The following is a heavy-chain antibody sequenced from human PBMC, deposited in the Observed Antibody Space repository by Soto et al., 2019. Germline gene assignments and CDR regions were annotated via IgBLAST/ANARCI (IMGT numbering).Heavy chain of an antibody. D-gene: IGHD3-10*01. J-gene: IGHJ4*02. CDR3: ARDDEGGSYCDLGY. CDR2: ILHDGNNK. Sequence: PGGSLRLSCAASGFTFSNYIMHWVHQAPGKGLEWVAIILHDGNNKYYADSVKGRFTISRDNSKNTLYLQMNSLRTEDTAIYYCARDDEGGSYCDLGYWGQGTLVTVSS. V-gene: IGHV3-30-3*01. CDR1: GFTFSNYI.